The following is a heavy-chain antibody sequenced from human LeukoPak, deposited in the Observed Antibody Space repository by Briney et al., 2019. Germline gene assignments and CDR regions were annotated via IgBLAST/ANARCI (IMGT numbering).Heavy chain of an antibody. CDR1: GFTFSAYA. J-gene: IGHJ3*02. CDR2: IRGGGGSA. V-gene: IGHV3-23*01. Sequence: GGSLRLSCTASGFTFSAYAMMWVRQAPGKGPEWVSAIRGGGGSAFYADSVKGRFTISRDNSQYTLFLQMNSLRAEDTAVYYCARDPNGDYIGAFDMWGPGTMVTVSS. CDR3: ARDPNGDYIGAFDM. D-gene: IGHD4-17*01.